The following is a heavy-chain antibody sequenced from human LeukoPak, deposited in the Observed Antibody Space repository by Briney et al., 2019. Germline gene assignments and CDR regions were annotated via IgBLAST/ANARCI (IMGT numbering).Heavy chain of an antibody. J-gene: IGHJ4*02. CDR2: ISYDENSK. CDR3: ARSVLDSSGYYVGYFDY. CDR1: GFTFSSDG. D-gene: IGHD3-22*01. Sequence: PGGSLRLSCAASGFTFSSDGMHWVRQAPGKGLEWVAIISYDENSKSYADSVKGRFTISRDNSKNTLYLQMNSLRAEDTAVYYCARSVLDSSGYYVGYFDYWGQGTLVTVSS. V-gene: IGHV3-30*03.